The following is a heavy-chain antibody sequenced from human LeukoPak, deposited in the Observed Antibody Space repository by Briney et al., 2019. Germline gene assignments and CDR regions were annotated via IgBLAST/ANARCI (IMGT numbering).Heavy chain of an antibody. CDR3: ARPRWGYYFDY. V-gene: IGHV3-7*01. Sequence: GSLRLSCAASGFTFSKYWMSWVRQAPGKGLEWVANINEDGSEKNYVESLKGRFTISRDNAKNSLYLQMNSLRAKDTALYYCARPRWGYYFDYWGQGTLVTVSS. J-gene: IGHJ4*02. CDR1: GFTFSKYW. D-gene: IGHD4-23*01. CDR2: INEDGSEK.